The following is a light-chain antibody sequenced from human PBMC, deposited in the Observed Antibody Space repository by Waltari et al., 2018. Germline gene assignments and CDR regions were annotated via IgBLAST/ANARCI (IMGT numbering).Light chain of an antibody. J-gene: IGLJ1*01. V-gene: IGLV1-44*01. CDR3: ASWHNSMNAYV. CDR2: NNN. Sequence: QSVLTQPPSVSGAPGQRVTISCSGSDSNIGKNTVNWYQQLPGTAPRFRISNNNQRPSGVPDRFSGSKSGTSASLAISGLQSEDEADYYCASWHNSMNAYVFGTGTKVTVL. CDR1: DSNIGKNT.